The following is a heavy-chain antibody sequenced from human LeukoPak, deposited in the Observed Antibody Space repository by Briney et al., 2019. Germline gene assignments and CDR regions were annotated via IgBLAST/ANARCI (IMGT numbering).Heavy chain of an antibody. CDR3: ARESGEAFDI. CDR2: IGSSSSSI. CDR1: GFTFSSYG. V-gene: IGHV3-21*01. J-gene: IGHJ3*02. D-gene: IGHD7-27*01. Sequence: GGSLRLSCAASGFTFSSYGMYWVRQAPGKGLEWVSAIGSSSSSIYYADSVKGRFTISRDNAKNSLYLQMNSLRAEDTAVYYCARESGEAFDIWGQGTIVTVSS.